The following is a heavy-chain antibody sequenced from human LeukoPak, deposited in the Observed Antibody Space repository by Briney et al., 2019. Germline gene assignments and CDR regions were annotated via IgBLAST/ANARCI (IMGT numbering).Heavy chain of an antibody. CDR2: IKSEADGGAT. CDR1: GFTFSNAW. D-gene: IGHD2-21*02. V-gene: IGHV3-15*01. J-gene: IGHJ6*03. Sequence: GGSLRLSCAASGFTFSNAWMSWVRQAPGKGLEWVGRIKSEADGGATGYAAPVKDRFTISRDDSKNTLYLQMDSLKTEDTGVYYCSRYCGGDCWNHYNYYLDVWGKGTMVTVSS. CDR3: SRYCGGDCWNHYNYYLDV.